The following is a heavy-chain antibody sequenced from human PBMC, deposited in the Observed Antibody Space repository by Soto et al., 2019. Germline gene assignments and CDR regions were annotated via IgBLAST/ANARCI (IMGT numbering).Heavy chain of an antibody. J-gene: IGHJ6*02. CDR1: GGTFSSDA. D-gene: IGHD3-10*01. CDR3: ARDGMVRGVIITYYYYGMDV. V-gene: IGHV1-69*13. CDR2: IIPIFGTA. Sequence: SVKVSCKASGGTFSSDAISWVRQAPGQGLEWMGGIIPIFGTANYAQKFQGRVTITADESTSTAYMELSSLRSEDTAVYYCARDGMVRGVIITYYYYGMDVWGQGTTVTVSS.